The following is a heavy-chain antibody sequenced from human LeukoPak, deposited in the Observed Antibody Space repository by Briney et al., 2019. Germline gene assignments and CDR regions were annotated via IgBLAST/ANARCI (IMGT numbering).Heavy chain of an antibody. CDR3: ATALWFGEFSFDY. D-gene: IGHD3-10*01. Sequence: ASVKVSCKASGYTFTSYDINWVRQATGQGLEWMGWMNPNSGNTGYAQEFQGRVTMTRNTSISTAYMELSSLRSEDTAVYYCATALWFGEFSFDYWGQGTLVTVSS. CDR1: GYTFTSYD. CDR2: MNPNSGNT. J-gene: IGHJ4*02. V-gene: IGHV1-8*01.